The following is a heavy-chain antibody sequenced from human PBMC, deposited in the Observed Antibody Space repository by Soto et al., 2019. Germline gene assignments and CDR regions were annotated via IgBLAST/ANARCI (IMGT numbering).Heavy chain of an antibody. V-gene: IGHV4-34*01. Sequence: QVQLQQWGAGLLKPSETLSLTCAVYGGSFSGYYWSWIRQPPGKGLEWIGEINHSGSTNYNPSLKSRVTLSVETSKNQFSQKLSSVTAADTAVYYCASGIPNTMVTYFDYWGQGTLVTVSS. CDR3: ASGIPNTMVTYFDY. J-gene: IGHJ4*02. D-gene: IGHD5-18*01. CDR2: INHSGST. CDR1: GGSFSGYY.